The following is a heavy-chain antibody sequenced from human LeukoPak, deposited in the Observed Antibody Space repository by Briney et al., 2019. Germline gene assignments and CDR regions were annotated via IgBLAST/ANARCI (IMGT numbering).Heavy chain of an antibody. CDR3: EREGRGGMKYYLDS. D-gene: IGHD3-10*01. V-gene: IGHV4-59*11. J-gene: IGHJ4*02. CDR1: GGSLSSHY. Sequence: PSETLSLTCSVSGGSLSSHYWSWVRQSPEKGLEWIGQIYRTGSTHYNPSLRSRFTISVDMSKNKFFVTLRSVTAADTAVYYCEREGRGGMKYYLDSWGQGTLVIVSS. CDR2: IYRTGST.